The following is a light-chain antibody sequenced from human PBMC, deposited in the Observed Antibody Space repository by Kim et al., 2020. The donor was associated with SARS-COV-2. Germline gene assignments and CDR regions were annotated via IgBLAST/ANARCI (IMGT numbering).Light chain of an antibody. CDR2: GAS. CDR1: QTVNSN. CDR3: QQYESSPRT. V-gene: IGKV3-15*01. J-gene: IGKJ1*01. Sequence: EIVMTQSPATLSVSPGERATLSCRASQTVNSNLVWYQQRPGQAPRLLIYGASTRATGIPARFSGSGAGTEFTLTISSLQSEDFVIYYCQQYESSPRTFGQVTKLDIK.